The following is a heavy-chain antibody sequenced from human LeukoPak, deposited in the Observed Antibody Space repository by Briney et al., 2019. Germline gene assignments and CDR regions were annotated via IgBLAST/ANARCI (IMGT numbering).Heavy chain of an antibody. J-gene: IGHJ4*02. CDR1: GFTFSDYG. CDR3: ARAGSSWSFVGY. CDR2: IWNDGSNK. Sequence: PGGSLRLSCAASGFTFSDYGMHWVRQAPGKGLEWVAVIWNDGSNKYYADSVKGRFTISRDNSKNTLYLQMNSLRAEDTAVYYCARAGSSWSFVGYWGQGTRVTVSS. D-gene: IGHD6-13*01. V-gene: IGHV3-33*08.